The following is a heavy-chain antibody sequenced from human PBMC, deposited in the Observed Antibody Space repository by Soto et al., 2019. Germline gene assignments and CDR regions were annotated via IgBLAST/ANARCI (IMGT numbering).Heavy chain of an antibody. CDR3: ARVAYQLLINTYGMDV. CDR2: IYYSGST. J-gene: IGHJ6*02. V-gene: IGHV4-39*01. Sequence: SETLSLPCTVVGGSISSHGWRCILQHPGKGLEWIGSIYYSGSTNYNPSLKSRVTISVDTSKNQFSLKLSSVTATDTAVYYCARVAYQLLINTYGMDVWGQGTTVTAP. D-gene: IGHD2-2*01. CDR1: GGSISSHG.